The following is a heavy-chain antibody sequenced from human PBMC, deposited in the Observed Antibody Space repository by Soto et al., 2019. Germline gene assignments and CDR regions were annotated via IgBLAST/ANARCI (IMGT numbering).Heavy chain of an antibody. CDR2: LTWNGEVL. V-gene: IGHV3-9*01. CDR3: VKDSESSGYLTHLDY. Sequence: PGGSLRLSCVASGFTFDDYAIHWVRQTPGKGLEWVSGLTWNGEVLGYADSVKGRFTISRDNAKNSLYLEMNSLRPEDTALYYCVKDSESSGYLTHLDYWGQGTLVTVPS. J-gene: IGHJ4*02. CDR1: GFTFDDYA. D-gene: IGHD3-22*01.